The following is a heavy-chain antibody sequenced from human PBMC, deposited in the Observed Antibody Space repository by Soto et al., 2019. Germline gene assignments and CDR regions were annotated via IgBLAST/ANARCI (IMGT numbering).Heavy chain of an antibody. J-gene: IGHJ4*02. Sequence: QVQLQESSPGLVKPSETLSLTCSVSGDSISSGNFYWSWVRQRPERGLEWIGFVHYRGAAYYNKSLKRRVTISPATSMNQFSLTVTSVTAADTAVYYCARTIYEFTSGFYTAYFDSWGQGTLVTVSS. CDR2: VHYRGAA. CDR3: ARTIYEFTSGFYTAYFDS. D-gene: IGHD3-3*01. CDR1: GDSISSGNFY. V-gene: IGHV4-31*03.